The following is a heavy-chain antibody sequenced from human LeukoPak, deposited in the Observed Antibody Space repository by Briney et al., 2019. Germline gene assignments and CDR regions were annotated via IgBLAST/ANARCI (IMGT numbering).Heavy chain of an antibody. Sequence: SETLSVTCTVSVGSMSSDYWCWIRQRPGRGGGWRAYIYYRGSTNYTPSLKSPVSISVDTSKTQFSLNLRSATAAETAVYYCARDIYGAFDIWGQGTMVTVSS. CDR1: VGSMSSDY. CDR3: ARDIYGAFDI. V-gene: IGHV4-59*01. CDR2: IYYRGST. D-gene: IGHD4-17*01. J-gene: IGHJ3*02.